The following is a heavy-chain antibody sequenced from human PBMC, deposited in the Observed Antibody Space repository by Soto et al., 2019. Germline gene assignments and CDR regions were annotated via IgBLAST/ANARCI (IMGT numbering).Heavy chain of an antibody. J-gene: IGHJ4*02. D-gene: IGHD3-3*01. CDR2: INPNSGGT. Sequence: ASVKVSCKASGYTFTGYYMHWVRQAPGQGLEWMGWINPNSGGTNYAQKYQGWVTMTRDTSIGTAYMELSRLRSDDTAVYYCARDCFDRLYDFWSGYYTRLGDYFDYWGQGTLVTVSS. V-gene: IGHV1-2*04. CDR3: ARDCFDRLYDFWSGYYTRLGDYFDY. CDR1: GYTFTGYY.